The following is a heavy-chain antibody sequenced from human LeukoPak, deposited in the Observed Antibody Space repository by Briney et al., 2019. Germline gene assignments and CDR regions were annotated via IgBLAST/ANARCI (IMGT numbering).Heavy chain of an antibody. CDR3: ARGSGSNSDYYYGMEV. CDR1: GYTFTSYY. CDR2: INPSGGST. J-gene: IGHJ6*02. Sequence: AASVKVSCKASGYTFTSYYMHWVRRAPGQGLEWMGIINPSGGSTSYAQKFQGRVTMTRDTSTSTVYMELSSLRSEDTAVYYCARGSGSNSDYYYGMEVWGQGTTVTVSS. V-gene: IGHV1-46*01. D-gene: IGHD3-10*01.